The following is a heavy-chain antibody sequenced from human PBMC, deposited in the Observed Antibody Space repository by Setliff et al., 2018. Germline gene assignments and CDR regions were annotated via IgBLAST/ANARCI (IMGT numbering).Heavy chain of an antibody. V-gene: IGHV1-18*01. J-gene: IGHJ4*02. CDR2: ININNFNT. D-gene: IGHD2-2*01. CDR1: GYTFTNFG. CDR3: SRLVRFCTRTSCQRLSGGEY. Sequence: ASVKVSCKASGYTFTNFGITWVRQAPGQGLEWMGWININNFNTKYAQKLQDRVTMTTDTSTSTAYLQLTNLRSDDTAIYFCSRLVRFCTRTSCQRLSGGEYWGQGALVTVSS.